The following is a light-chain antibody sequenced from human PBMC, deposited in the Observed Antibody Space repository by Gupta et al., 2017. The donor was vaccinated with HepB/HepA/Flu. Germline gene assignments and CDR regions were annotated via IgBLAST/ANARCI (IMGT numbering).Light chain of an antibody. CDR3: GADHGSGSLRV. Sequence: QPVLTQPPSASASLGASVTLTCTLSSGYSNYKVDWYQQRPGKGPRFVMRVGTGGIVGSKGDGIPDRFSVLGSGLNRYLTIKNIQEEDESDYHCGADHGSGSLRVFGTGNKVNVL. J-gene: IGLJ1*01. V-gene: IGLV9-49*01. CDR2: VGTGGIVG. CDR1: SGYSNYK.